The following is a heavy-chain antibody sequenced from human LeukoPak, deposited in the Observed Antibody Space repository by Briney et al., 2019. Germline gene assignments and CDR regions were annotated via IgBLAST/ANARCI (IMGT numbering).Heavy chain of an antibody. V-gene: IGHV4-59*01. D-gene: IGHD6-6*01. J-gene: IGHJ4*02. CDR1: GGSISSYY. CDR2: IYYSGST. CDR3: ARGKWHSSSSFDY. Sequence: PSETLSLTCTVSGGSISSYYWSWIRQPPGKGLEWIGYIYYSGSTNYNPSLKSRVTISVDTSKNQFSLKLSSVTAADTAVYYCARGKWHSSSSFDYWGQGTLVTVSS.